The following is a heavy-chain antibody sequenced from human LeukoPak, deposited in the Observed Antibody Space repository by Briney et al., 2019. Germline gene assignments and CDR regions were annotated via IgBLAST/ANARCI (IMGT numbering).Heavy chain of an antibody. CDR1: GFTHSSYS. V-gene: IGHV3-48*01. J-gene: IGHJ3*02. D-gene: IGHD5-18*01. Sequence: PGGSLRLSCAASGFTHSSYSMNWVRQAPGKGLEFISYISSTGNTIYHADSVKGRFTISRDNAKNSLYLQMNSLRAEDTALYYCANPGGYTYGSGTALDIWGQGTMVTVSS. CDR3: ANPGGYTYGSGTALDI. CDR2: ISSTGNTI.